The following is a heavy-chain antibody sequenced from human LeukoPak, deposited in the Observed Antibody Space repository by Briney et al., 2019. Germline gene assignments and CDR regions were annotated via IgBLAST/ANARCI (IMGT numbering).Heavy chain of an antibody. V-gene: IGHV4-59*01. D-gene: IGHD3-22*01. CDR3: ARDTYYYDSSGYPVGYFDY. CDR1: GGSISSYY. Sequence: KPSETLSLTCTVSGGSISSYYWSWIRQPPGKGLEWIGYIYYSGSTNYNPPLKSRVTISVDTSKNQFSLRLSSVTAADTAVYYCARDTYYYDSSGYPVGYFDYWGQGTLVTVSS. CDR2: IYYSGST. J-gene: IGHJ4*02.